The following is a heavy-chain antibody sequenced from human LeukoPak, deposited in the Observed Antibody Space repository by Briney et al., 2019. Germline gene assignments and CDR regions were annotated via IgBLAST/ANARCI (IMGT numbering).Heavy chain of an antibody. CDR1: GCTLTELS. CDR2: FDPEDGET. Sequence: ASVKVSCKVSGCTLTELSMHWVRQAPGKGLEWMGSFDPEDGETIYAQKFQGRVTMTEDTSTDTAYMELSSLRSEDTAVYYCATDPARASGSYDYWGQGTLVTVSS. CDR3: ATDPARASGSYDY. V-gene: IGHV1-24*01. D-gene: IGHD1-26*01. J-gene: IGHJ4*02.